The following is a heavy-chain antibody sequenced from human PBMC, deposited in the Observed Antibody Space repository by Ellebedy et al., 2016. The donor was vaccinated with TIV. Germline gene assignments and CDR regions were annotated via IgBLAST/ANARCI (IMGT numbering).Heavy chain of an antibody. Sequence: SGPTLVKPTQTLTLTCTFSGFSLSTTRVSVSWIRQPPGKALEWLARIDWDDAKYFNTSLRTRLTISKDTSKNQVVLTMTNMDPVDTATYFCARTDGSGWAFDSWGQGTLVTVSS. V-gene: IGHV2-70*11. J-gene: IGHJ4*02. CDR3: ARTDGSGWAFDS. CDR1: GFSLSTTRVS. CDR2: IDWDDAK. D-gene: IGHD6-19*01.